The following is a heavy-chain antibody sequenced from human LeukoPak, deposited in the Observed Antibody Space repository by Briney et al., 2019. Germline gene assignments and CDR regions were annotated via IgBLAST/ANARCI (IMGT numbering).Heavy chain of an antibody. CDR2: ITPIFGTA. D-gene: IGHD4-23*01. CDR3: ARTGYGGNPLGNSYYYGMDV. CDR1: GGTFSSYA. Sequence: ASVTVSCRASGGTFSSYAISWVRQAPGQGLEWMGGITPIFGTANYAQKFQGRVTITADESTSTAYMELSSLRSEDTAVYYCARTGYGGNPLGNSYYYGMDVWGQGTTVTVSS. V-gene: IGHV1-69*13. J-gene: IGHJ6*02.